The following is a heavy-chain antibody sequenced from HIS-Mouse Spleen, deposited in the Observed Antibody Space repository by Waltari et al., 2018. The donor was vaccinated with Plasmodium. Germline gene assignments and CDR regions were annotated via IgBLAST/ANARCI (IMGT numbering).Heavy chain of an antibody. Sequence: QVQLQQWGAGLLTPSETLSLTCAVYGGSFMRYSWRLIRQPPGKGLEWIGEINHSGSTNYNPSLKSRVTISVDTSKNQFSLKLSSVTAADTAVYYCAGPLGPLNYFDYWGQGTLVTVSS. D-gene: IGHD1-26*01. CDR2: INHSGST. CDR3: AGPLGPLNYFDY. J-gene: IGHJ4*02. V-gene: IGHV4-34*01. CDR1: GGSFMRYS.